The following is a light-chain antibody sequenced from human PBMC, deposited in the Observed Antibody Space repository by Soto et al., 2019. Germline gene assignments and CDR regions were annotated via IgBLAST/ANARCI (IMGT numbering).Light chain of an antibody. CDR1: RTDFGGYNY. CDR3: CSYAGRDTLYV. CDR2: DVS. J-gene: IGLJ1*01. Sequence: QASLTQPRSVSGSSGQAVTLSCTGTRTDFGGYNYVSWYQQHPGKVPKLMLYDVSKRPSGVPDRFSGSKSGNTASLTISGLQAEDEADYYCCSYAGRDTLYVFGSGTKVTVL. V-gene: IGLV2-11*01.